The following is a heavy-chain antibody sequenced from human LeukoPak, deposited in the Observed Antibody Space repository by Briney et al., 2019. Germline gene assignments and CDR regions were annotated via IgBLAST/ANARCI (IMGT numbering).Heavy chain of an antibody. CDR3: ARGYCSGGSCYSFDY. CDR2: IYYSGST. J-gene: IGHJ4*01. D-gene: IGHD2-15*01. CDR1: GGSISSYY. V-gene: IGHV4-59*01. Sequence: KPSETLSLTCTVSGGSISSYYWSWIRQPPGKGLERIGYIYYSGSTNYNSSFKSRVTISIDTSKNQFSLRLSSVTAADTAVYYCARGYCSGGSCYSFDYWGHGTLVTVSS.